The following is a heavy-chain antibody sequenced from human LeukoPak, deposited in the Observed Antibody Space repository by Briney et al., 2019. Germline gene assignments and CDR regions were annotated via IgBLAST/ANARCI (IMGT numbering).Heavy chain of an antibody. CDR3: ARDGSGYNYFDY. Sequence: PSETLSLTCTVSGGSINTYYWSWIRQPPGKGLEWIGYISYSGSTNYNPSLKSRVTISVDTSKNQFSLKLSSVTAADTAVYSCARDGSGYNYFDYWGQGSLVTVSS. D-gene: IGHD3-3*01. CDR1: GGSINTYY. J-gene: IGHJ4*02. V-gene: IGHV4-59*01. CDR2: ISYSGST.